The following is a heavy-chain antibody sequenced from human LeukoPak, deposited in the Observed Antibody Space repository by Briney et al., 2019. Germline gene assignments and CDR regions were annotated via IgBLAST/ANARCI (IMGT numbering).Heavy chain of an antibody. CDR3: ARDWVTRGYSNYRRAFDI. J-gene: IGHJ3*02. D-gene: IGHD4-11*01. CDR2: IKQDGSEK. Sequence: PGGSLRLSCAASGFTFSSYRMSWVRQAPGKGLEWVANIKQDGSEKYYVDSVKGRFTISRDNAKNSLYLQMNSLRAEDTAVYYCARDWVTRGYSNYRRAFDIWGQGTMVTVSS. CDR1: GFTFSSYR. V-gene: IGHV3-7*01.